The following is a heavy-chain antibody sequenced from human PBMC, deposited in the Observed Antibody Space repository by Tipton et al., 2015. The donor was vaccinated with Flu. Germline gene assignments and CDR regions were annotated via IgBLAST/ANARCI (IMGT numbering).Heavy chain of an antibody. Sequence: TLSLTCTVSGGSVSPYYWNWVRQSPRKGLEWIGYIYYRGTTGYNPSLKSRVTISVDTSKNQVSLKLTSVTAADTAVYYCARDLVQDYRDQYFGMDVWGQGTTVTVSS. J-gene: IGHJ6*02. CDR3: ARDLVQDYRDQYFGMDV. D-gene: IGHD4-11*01. CDR1: GGSVSPYY. CDR2: IYYRGTT. V-gene: IGHV4-59*02.